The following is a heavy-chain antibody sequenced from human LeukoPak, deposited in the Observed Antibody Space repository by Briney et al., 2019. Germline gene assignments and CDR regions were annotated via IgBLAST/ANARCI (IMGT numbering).Heavy chain of an antibody. J-gene: IGHJ2*01. CDR3: ARRAYYDSSGYSPASCYFYL. Sequence: SETLAFTSTFSGGSISSYSWNRIRQPPGKGLEWIGYIYSNGITSYNPSLRSRGTISIATSKNQFSLRLRSVTAADTAIYYCARRAYYDSSGYSPASCYFYLTGRGTLVSVSS. D-gene: IGHD3-22*01. CDR1: GGSISSYS. CDR2: IYSNGIT. V-gene: IGHV4-4*08.